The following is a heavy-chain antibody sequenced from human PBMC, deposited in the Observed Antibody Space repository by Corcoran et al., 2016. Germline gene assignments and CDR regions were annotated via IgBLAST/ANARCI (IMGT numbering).Heavy chain of an antibody. Sequence: QVQLVQSGAEVKKPGASVKVSCKASGYIFTGYYLHWVRQAPGQGLEWMGWINPNIGGTNYAQKFQGRVTMTRDTSISTAYMEVSRLRSDDTAVYYCARTLGSSGWGLFDYWGQGTLVTVSS. CDR1: GYIFTGYY. D-gene: IGHD6-19*01. V-gene: IGHV1-2*02. CDR2: INPNIGGT. CDR3: ARTLGSSGWGLFDY. J-gene: IGHJ4*02.